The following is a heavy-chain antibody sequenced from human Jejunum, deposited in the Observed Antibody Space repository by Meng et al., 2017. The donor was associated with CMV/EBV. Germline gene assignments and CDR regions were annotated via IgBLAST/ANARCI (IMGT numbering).Heavy chain of an antibody. Sequence: VSGFTYNNCAMHWVRQPPGKGLESLSGIVAGGDATYYADSVKGRATIYCDDSKNTVYLQMNTLRAEDTALYYGVRAFHGSIISVLDYWGPGTLVTVSS. CDR2: IVAGGDAT. V-gene: IGHV3-23*01. CDR3: VRAFHGSIISVLDY. CDR1: GFTYNNCA. J-gene: IGHJ4*02. D-gene: IGHD1-1*01.